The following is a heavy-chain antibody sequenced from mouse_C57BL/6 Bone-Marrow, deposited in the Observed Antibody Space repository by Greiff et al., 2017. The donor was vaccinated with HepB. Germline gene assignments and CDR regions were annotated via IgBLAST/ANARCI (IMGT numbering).Heavy chain of an antibody. CDR3: ARQEDITTVVADY. J-gene: IGHJ2*01. V-gene: IGHV5-6*01. D-gene: IGHD1-1*01. Sequence: VQLKESGGDLVKPGGSLKLSCAASGFTFSSYGMSWVRQTPDKRLEWVATISSGGSYTYYPDSVKGRFTISRDNAKNTLYLQMSSLKSEDTAMYYCARQEDITTVVADYWGQGTTLTVSS. CDR2: ISSGGSYT. CDR1: GFTFSSYG.